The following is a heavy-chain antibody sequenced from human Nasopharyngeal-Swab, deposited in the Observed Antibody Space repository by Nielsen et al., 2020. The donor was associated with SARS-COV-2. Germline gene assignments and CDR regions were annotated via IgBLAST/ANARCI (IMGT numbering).Heavy chain of an antibody. D-gene: IGHD3-22*01. J-gene: IGHJ4*02. CDR1: GFTVSSNY. V-gene: IGHV3-53*01. Sequence: GESLKISCAASGFTVSSNYMSWVRQAPGKGLEWVSAIYSGGSTYYADSVKGRFTISRDNSKNTLYLQMNSLRAEDTAVYYCARDVPDSSKEGADYWGQGALVTVSS. CDR3: ARDVPDSSKEGADY. CDR2: IYSGGST.